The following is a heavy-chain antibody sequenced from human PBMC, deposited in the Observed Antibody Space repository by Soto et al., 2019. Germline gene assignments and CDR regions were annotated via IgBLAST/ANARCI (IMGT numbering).Heavy chain of an antibody. CDR1: GGSISISSYY. CDR3: AKGIPWVQNPIAA. CDR2: IYYSGST. J-gene: IGHJ5*02. D-gene: IGHD1-26*01. Sequence: SETLSLTCTVSGGSISISSYYWGWIRQPPGKGLEWIGSIYYSGSTYYNPSLKSRVTISVDTSKTQFSLELSSVTAADTAIFYCAKGIPWVQNPIAAWGQGTPVTVSS. V-gene: IGHV4-39*01.